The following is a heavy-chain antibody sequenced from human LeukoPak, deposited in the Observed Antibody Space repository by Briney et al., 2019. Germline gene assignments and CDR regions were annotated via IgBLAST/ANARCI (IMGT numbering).Heavy chain of an antibody. Sequence: PSETLSLTCTVSGGSISSYYWSWIRQPPGKGLEWIGYIYYSGSTNYNPSLKSRVTISVDTSKNQSSLKLSSVTAADTAVCYCARDKSIAAAGMDWGQGTLVTVS. CDR2: IYYSGST. V-gene: IGHV4-59*01. D-gene: IGHD6-13*01. J-gene: IGHJ4*02. CDR3: ARDKSIAAAGMD. CDR1: GGSISSYY.